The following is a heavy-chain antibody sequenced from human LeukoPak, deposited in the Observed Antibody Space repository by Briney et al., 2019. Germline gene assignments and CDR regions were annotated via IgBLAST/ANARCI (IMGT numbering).Heavy chain of an antibody. CDR2: IKQDGSEK. Sequence: GGSLRLSCAASGFTFGSYWMSWVRQAPGKGLEWVANIKQDGSEKYYVDSVKGRFTISRDNAKNSLYLQMNSLRAEDTAVYYCAREGGYDILTGYPYGMDVWGQGTTVAVSS. CDR1: GFTFGSYW. V-gene: IGHV3-7*04. J-gene: IGHJ6*02. CDR3: AREGGYDILTGYPYGMDV. D-gene: IGHD3-9*01.